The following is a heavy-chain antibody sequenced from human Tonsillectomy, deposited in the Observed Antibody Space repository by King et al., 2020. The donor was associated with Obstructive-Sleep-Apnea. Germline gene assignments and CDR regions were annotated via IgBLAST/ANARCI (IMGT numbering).Heavy chain of an antibody. CDR1: GYSFTSYW. Sequence: QLVQSGAEVKKPGESLKISCKGSGYSFTSYWIGWVRQMPGKGLEWMGIIYPGDSDTRYSPSFQGQVTISADKSISTAYLQWSSLKASDTAMYYCARHDEDCSSTSCYAKGWAFDIWGQGTMVTVSS. CDR2: IYPGDSDT. V-gene: IGHV5-51*01. J-gene: IGHJ3*02. CDR3: ARHDEDCSSTSCYAKGWAFDI. D-gene: IGHD2-2*01.